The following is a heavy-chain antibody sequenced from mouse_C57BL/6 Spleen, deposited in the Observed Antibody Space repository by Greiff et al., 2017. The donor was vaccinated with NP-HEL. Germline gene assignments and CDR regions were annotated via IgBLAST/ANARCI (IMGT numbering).Heavy chain of an antibody. D-gene: IGHD2-4*01. CDR3: ARHYDYDEGYYYAMDY. CDR1: GYTFTSYW. J-gene: IGHJ4*01. CDR2: INPSNGGT. V-gene: IGHV1-53*01. Sequence: QVHVKQPGTELVKPGASVKLSCKASGYTFTSYWMHWVKQRPGQGLEWIGNINPSNGGTNYNEKFKSKATLTVDKSSSTAYMQLSSLTSEDSAVYYCARHYDYDEGYYYAMDYWGQGTSVTVSS.